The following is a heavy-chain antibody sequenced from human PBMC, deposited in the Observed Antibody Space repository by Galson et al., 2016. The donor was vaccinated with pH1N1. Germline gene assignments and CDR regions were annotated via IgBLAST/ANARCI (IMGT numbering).Heavy chain of an antibody. J-gene: IGHJ6*02. CDR2: INVDTGNK. Sequence: SVKVSCKASGYTFTSNGISWVRQAPGQGLEWMGWINVDTGNKVHAQKLQDRVTMTADTSTKTAYMELRSLKSDDTALYYCARAGNCDGDRCYGNGLDVWGQGTTVTVSS. D-gene: IGHD2-21*01. CDR3: ARAGNCDGDRCYGNGLDV. V-gene: IGHV1-18*01. CDR1: GYTFTSNG.